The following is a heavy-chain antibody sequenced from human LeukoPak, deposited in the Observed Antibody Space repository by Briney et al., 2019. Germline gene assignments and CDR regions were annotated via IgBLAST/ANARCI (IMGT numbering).Heavy chain of an antibody. V-gene: IGHV1-69*05. CDR2: IIPIFGTA. D-gene: IGHD5-18*01. CDR3: ARGGYSYGYHYYYYYMDV. CDR1: GGTFSSYA. Sequence: ASVKVSCKASGGTFSSYAISWVRQAPGQGLEWMGGIIPIFGTANYAQKFQGRVTITTDESTSTAYMELSSLRSEDTAVYYCARGGYSYGYHYYYYYMDVWGKGTTVTVSS. J-gene: IGHJ6*03.